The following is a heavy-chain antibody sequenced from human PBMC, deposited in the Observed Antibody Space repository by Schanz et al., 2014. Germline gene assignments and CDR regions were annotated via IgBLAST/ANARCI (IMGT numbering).Heavy chain of an antibody. J-gene: IGHJ5*01. D-gene: IGHD4-17*01. CDR1: GGSISSGGSS. Sequence: QVQLQESGPGLVKPSQTLSLTCGVSGGSISSGGSSWNWIRLPPGKGLEWIGYVYHSGSTYYNPSLNSRVTISVDRSKNQFSLILNPVTAADTAVYYCARSPGDFPGWFDSWGQGTLVTVSS. CDR2: VYHSGST. CDR3: ARSPGDFPGWFDS. V-gene: IGHV4-30-2*01.